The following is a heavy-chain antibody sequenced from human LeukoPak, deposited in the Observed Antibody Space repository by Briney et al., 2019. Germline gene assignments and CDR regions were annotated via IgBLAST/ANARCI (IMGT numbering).Heavy chain of an antibody. J-gene: IGHJ4*02. CDR3: AKDSKSSGSPYYFDY. V-gene: IGHV3-23*01. CDR2: ISGSGGST. Sequence: GGSLRLSCAASGFTFSSYAMSWVRQAPGKGLEWVSAISGSGGSTYYADSVKGRFTISRDKSKNTLYLQMNSLRAEDTAVYYCAKDSKSSGSPYYFDYWGQGTLVTVSS. D-gene: IGHD6-19*01. CDR1: GFTFSSYA.